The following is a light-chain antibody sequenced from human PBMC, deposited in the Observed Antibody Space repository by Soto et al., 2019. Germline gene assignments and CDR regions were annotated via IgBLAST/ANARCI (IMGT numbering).Light chain of an antibody. J-gene: IGKJ4*01. CDR1: QSITSSS. Sequence: EIVLTQSPDTLSLSPGERATLSCRASQSITSSSLAWYQQKPGQAPRLLIYGAFHRSTGIPDRFSGSGSVTDFTLTISRLEPEDFAVYYCQQYGSSPHTFGGGTKVDIK. CDR3: QQYGSSPHT. CDR2: GAF. V-gene: IGKV3-20*01.